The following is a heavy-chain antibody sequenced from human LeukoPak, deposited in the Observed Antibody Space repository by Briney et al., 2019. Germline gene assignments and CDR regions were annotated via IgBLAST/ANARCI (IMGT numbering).Heavy chain of an antibody. CDR2: IIPILGIA. V-gene: IGHV1-69*04. J-gene: IGHJ4*02. CDR3: ARRRSMVRGADLGY. CDR1: GGTFSSYA. D-gene: IGHD3-10*01. Sequence: SVKVSCKASGGTFSSYAISWVRQAPGQGLEWMGRIIPILGIANYAQKFQGRVTITADKSTSTAYMELSSLRSEDTAVYYCARRRSMVRGADLGYWGQGTLVTVSS.